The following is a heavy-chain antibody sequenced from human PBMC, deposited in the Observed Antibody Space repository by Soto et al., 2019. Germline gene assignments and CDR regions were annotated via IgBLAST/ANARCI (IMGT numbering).Heavy chain of an antibody. CDR3: ARASATIAAAAIFDY. Sequence: SETLSLTCAVSGGAISSSKWWSWVRQPPGKGLEWIGEIYQSGSTNYNPSLESRVGMSVDKSRNQFSLKLTSVSAADTAVYYCARASATIAAAAIFDYWGQGTLVTVSS. CDR1: GGAISSSKW. D-gene: IGHD6-13*01. J-gene: IGHJ4*02. V-gene: IGHV4-4*02. CDR2: IYQSGST.